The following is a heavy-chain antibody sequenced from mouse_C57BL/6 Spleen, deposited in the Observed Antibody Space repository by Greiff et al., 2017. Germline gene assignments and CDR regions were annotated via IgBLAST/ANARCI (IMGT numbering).Heavy chain of an antibody. D-gene: IGHD2-14*01. CDR3: ARRGTEYYFDY. CDR1: GYAFSSSW. Sequence: QVQLQQSGPELVKPGASVKISCKASGYAFSSSWMNWVKQRPGKGLEWIGRIYPGDGDTNYNGKFKGKATLTADKSSSTAYMQLSRLTSEDSAVYFCARRGTEYYFDYWGQGTTLTVSS. J-gene: IGHJ2*01. CDR2: IYPGDGDT. V-gene: IGHV1-82*01.